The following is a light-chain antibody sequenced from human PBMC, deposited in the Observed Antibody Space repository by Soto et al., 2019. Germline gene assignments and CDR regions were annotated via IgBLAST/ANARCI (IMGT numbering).Light chain of an antibody. CDR1: SSNIGAGYD. CDR2: GNS. Sequence: QSALTQPPSVSGAPGQRVTISCTGSSSNIGAGYDVHWYQHLPGTAPKLLIYGNSIRPSGVPDRFSASRFGASASLAITGLQAEDEAHYYCQSYDSSLSGSLVFGGGTQLTVL. V-gene: IGLV1-40*01. J-gene: IGLJ2*01. CDR3: QSYDSSLSGSLV.